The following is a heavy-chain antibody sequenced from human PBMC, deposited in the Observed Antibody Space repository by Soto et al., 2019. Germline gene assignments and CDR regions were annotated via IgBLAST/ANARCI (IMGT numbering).Heavy chain of an antibody. CDR1: GASITTYY. CDR2: VHYSGST. Sequence: PSETLSLTCTVSGASITTYYWSWIRQSPGKGLEWIGHVHYSGSTNYNPSLKSRVIMSADTSKNQFSLKVISVTAADTAVYYCARGNDFNLYWGQGTLVTVSS. V-gene: IGHV4-59*01. J-gene: IGHJ4*02. D-gene: IGHD2-21*02. CDR3: ARGNDFNLY.